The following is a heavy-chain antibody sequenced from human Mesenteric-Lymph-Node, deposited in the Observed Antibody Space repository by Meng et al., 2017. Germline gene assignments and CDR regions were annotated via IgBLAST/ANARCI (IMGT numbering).Heavy chain of an antibody. CDR3: AKDLTVPAILYDALDI. V-gene: IGHV3-23*01. CDR2: ISGSGATT. J-gene: IGHJ3*02. CDR1: GFTFNSYA. D-gene: IGHD2-21*02. Sequence: GESLKISCAASGFTFNSYAICWVRQAPGKGLEWVSTISGSGATTYYADSVKGRFTISRDNSMNTVYLQMNSLRAEDTAVYYCAKDLTVPAILYDALDIWGQGTMVTVSS.